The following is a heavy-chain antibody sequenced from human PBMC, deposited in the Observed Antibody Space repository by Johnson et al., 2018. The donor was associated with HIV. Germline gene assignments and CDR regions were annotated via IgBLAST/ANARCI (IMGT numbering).Heavy chain of an antibody. CDR2: IYSGGST. Sequence: QVQLVESGGGVVRPGRSLRLSCAASGFTFSSYAMHWVRQAPGKGLEWVSVIYSGGSTYYADSVKGRFTISRDNSKNTLYLQMNSLRAEDTAVYYCARSPEGDAFDIWGQGTMVTVSS. J-gene: IGHJ3*02. V-gene: IGHV3-NL1*01. D-gene: IGHD1-26*01. CDR3: ARSPEGDAFDI. CDR1: GFTFSSYA.